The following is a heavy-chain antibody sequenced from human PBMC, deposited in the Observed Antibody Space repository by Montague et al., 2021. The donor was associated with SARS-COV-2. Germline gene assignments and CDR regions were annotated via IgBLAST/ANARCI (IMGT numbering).Heavy chain of an antibody. CDR1: GGSMSDYY. V-gene: IGHV4-59*13. CDR3: ARAVSIRSAVNWFDP. J-gene: IGHJ5*02. Sequence: SETLSLTCTVSGGSMSDYYWAWIRQPPGKGLEWIAYIYYSGGTNSNASLKSRVTMSVDTSKNQFSLKLTSVTAADTAAYYCARAVSIRSAVNWFDPWGQGTLVTVSS. CDR2: IYYSGGT. D-gene: IGHD2/OR15-2a*01.